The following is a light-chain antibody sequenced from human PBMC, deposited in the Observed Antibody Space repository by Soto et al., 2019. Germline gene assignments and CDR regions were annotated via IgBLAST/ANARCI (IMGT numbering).Light chain of an antibody. V-gene: IGKV1-39*01. CDR2: AAS. CDR3: QQSYSTPYT. Sequence: IYLSPSPSSMSAIVGRRVNITCRASQIISSYLNWYQQKPGKAPKLLIYAASSLQSGVPSRFSGSGSGTDFTLTISSLQPEDCATYYCQQSYSTPYTLGEGTKVDI. CDR1: QIISSY. J-gene: IGKJ2*01.